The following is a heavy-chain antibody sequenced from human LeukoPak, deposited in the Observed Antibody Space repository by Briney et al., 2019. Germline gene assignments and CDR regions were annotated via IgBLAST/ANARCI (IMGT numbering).Heavy chain of an antibody. CDR2: IKRKTDGGTK. CDR3: TTDPSVRVVGY. J-gene: IGHJ4*02. D-gene: IGHD2-15*01. V-gene: IGHV3-15*01. Sequence: GGCLRLSCAASGFTFSNAWMSWGRQAPGKGLEWVGRIKRKTDGGTKEYAAHVQGRFTISRDDSTNPLYLQMNSLKTEDTAVYYCTTDPSVRVVGYWGQGTVATVSS. CDR1: GFTFSNAW.